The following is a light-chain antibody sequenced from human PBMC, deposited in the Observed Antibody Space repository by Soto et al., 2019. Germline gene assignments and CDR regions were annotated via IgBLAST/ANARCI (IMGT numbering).Light chain of an antibody. Sequence: DIQMTQSPSSLSASVGDRVTITCRASQSISSYLNWYQQKPGKAPKLLIYAASSLQSGVPSRFSGSGSGTDFTLTISSLQPEDFATYYCQQANSFPWTFGQGTMVDIK. CDR2: AAS. CDR3: QQANSFPWT. CDR1: QSISSY. V-gene: IGKV1-39*01. J-gene: IGKJ1*01.